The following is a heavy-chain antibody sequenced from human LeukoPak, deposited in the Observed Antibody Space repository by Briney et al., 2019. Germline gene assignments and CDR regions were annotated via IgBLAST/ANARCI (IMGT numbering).Heavy chain of an antibody. Sequence: TGGSLRLSCAASGFTFSSYAMSWVRQAPGKGLDWVSAISGSGGSTYYADSVKVRFTISRDNSKKTLYLQMNSLRAGDKAVYYCAKDRQLWLLAYWGQGTLVTVSS. CDR1: GFTFSSYA. CDR3: AKDRQLWLLAY. J-gene: IGHJ4*02. CDR2: ISGSGGST. D-gene: IGHD5-18*01. V-gene: IGHV3-23*01.